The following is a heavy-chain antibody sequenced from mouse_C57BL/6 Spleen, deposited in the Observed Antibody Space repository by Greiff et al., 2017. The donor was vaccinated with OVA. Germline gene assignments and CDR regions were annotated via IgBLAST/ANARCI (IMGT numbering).Heavy chain of an antibody. CDR1: GYTFTSYW. Sequence: QVQLQQPGAELVKPGASVKLSCKASGYTFTSYWMHWVKQRPGQGLEWIGMIHPNSGSTNYNEKFKSKATLTVDKSSSTAYMQLSSLTSEDSAVYYCARSNYDAYFDYWGQGTTLTVSS. D-gene: IGHD2-4*01. J-gene: IGHJ2*01. V-gene: IGHV1-64*01. CDR2: IHPNSGST. CDR3: ARSNYDAYFDY.